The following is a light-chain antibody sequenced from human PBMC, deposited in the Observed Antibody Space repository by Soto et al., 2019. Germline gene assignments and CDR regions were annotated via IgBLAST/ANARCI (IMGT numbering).Light chain of an antibody. CDR2: YDS. CDR1: NIGSKS. J-gene: IGLJ2*01. V-gene: IGLV3-21*04. Sequence: SYELTQPPSVSVAPGKTARITCGGNNIGSKSVHWYQQKPGQAPVLVIYYDSDRPSGIPERFSGCNSGNTATLTISRVEAGDEADYYWLVWASSSDRVFGGGTKRTVL. CDR3: LVWASSSDRV.